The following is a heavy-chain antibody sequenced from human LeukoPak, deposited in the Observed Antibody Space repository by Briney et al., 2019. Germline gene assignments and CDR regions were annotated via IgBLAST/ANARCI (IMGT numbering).Heavy chain of an antibody. CDR2: ISIDGSTT. Sequence: GGSLRLSCAASGFTFSSYWMHWVRQAPGKGLVWVSRISIDGSTTNYADSVKGRFTISRDNAKNTLYLQMNSLRAEDTAVYYCARGDWFDPWGQGTLVTVSS. J-gene: IGHJ5*02. CDR3: ARGDWFDP. V-gene: IGHV3-74*01. CDR1: GFTFSSYW.